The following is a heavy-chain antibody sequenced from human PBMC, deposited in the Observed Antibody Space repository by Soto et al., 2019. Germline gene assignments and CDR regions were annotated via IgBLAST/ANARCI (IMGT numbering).Heavy chain of an antibody. Sequence: EVQLVESGGGLVQPGGSLRLSCAASRFTFSNSDVNWVHQAPGKGLEWVSGVSWNGSRPHYADSVKGRFIISRDNSRNTLYLQTNRLRAEDTAVYYCVRRYYDFWSGYYAFDIWGQGTMVTVSS. CDR1: RFTFSNSD. V-gene: IGHV3-35*01. D-gene: IGHD3-3*01. CDR2: VSWNGSRP. J-gene: IGHJ3*02. CDR3: VRRYYDFWSGYYAFDI.